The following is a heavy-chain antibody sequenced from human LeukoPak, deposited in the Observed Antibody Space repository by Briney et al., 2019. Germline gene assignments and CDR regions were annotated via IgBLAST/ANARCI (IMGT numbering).Heavy chain of an antibody. V-gene: IGHV5-10-1*04. D-gene: IGHD6-19*01. J-gene: IGHJ5*02. CDR1: GYPFTNLW. Sequence: GESLKISCKGSGYPFTNLWSICVRQMPGKGLEWMGKIDPSDSYTNYSPSFQGQVTISVDKSISTAYMQWSSLKASDTAIYYCVRTSGWYSAWFDPWGQGTLVTVSS. CDR2: IDPSDSYT. CDR3: VRTSGWYSAWFDP.